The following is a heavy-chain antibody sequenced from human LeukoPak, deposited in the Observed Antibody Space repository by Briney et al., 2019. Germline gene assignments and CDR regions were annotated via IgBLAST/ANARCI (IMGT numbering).Heavy chain of an antibody. Sequence: GGSLRLSCAASGFTFSSYWMSWVRQAPGKGLEWVAKIKQDGSEKYYVDSVKGRFTISRDNAKNSLYLQMNSLRAQDTAVYYCARDMPVPRFDYWGQGALDTVSS. V-gene: IGHV3-7*01. CDR3: ARDMPVPRFDY. CDR2: IKQDGSEK. J-gene: IGHJ4*02. D-gene: IGHD2-2*01. CDR1: GFTFSSYW.